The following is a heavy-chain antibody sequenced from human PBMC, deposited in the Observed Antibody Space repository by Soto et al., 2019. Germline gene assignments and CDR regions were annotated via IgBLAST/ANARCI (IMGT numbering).Heavy chain of an antibody. V-gene: IGHV3-21*01. D-gene: IGHD1-26*01. CDR2: ISSSTYK. CDR3: ARDKRWELRLDQHNGMDV. J-gene: IGHJ6*02. Sequence: GGSLRLSCAASGFTFSSHSMNWVRQAPGKGLEWVSSISSSTYKYYADSVKGRFTIARDNAKNSLYLQMNSLRAEDTAVYYCARDKRWELRLDQHNGMDVWGQGTTVTVSS. CDR1: GFTFSSHS.